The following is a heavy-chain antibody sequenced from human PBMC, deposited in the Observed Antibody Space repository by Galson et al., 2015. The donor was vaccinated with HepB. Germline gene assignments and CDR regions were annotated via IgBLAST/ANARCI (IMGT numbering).Heavy chain of an antibody. J-gene: IGHJ4*02. V-gene: IGHV3-23*01. CDR2: IGGRGASK. Sequence: SLRLSCAASGVAFSSYAMSWVRQAPGKGLEWLSSIGGRGASKYYADAVMGRLTVSRDNSENTLYLEVNSLRAEDTAIYYCAQIMHGSTWYLSFWGRGALVTVSS. CDR1: GVAFSSYA. D-gene: IGHD4-23*01. CDR3: AQIMHGSTWYLSF.